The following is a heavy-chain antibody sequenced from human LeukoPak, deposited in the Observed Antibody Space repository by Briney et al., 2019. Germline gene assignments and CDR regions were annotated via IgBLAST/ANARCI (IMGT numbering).Heavy chain of an antibody. CDR2: ISYDGSNK. CDR1: GFTFSSYG. CDR3: AKAKAVAGTDWFDP. V-gene: IGHV3-30*18. Sequence: GGSLRLSCAASGFTFSSYGMHWVRQAPGKGLEWVAVISYDGSNKYYADSVKGRFTISRDNSKNTLYLQMNSLRAEDTAVYYCAKAKAVAGTDWFDPWGQGTLVTVSS. D-gene: IGHD6-19*01. J-gene: IGHJ5*02.